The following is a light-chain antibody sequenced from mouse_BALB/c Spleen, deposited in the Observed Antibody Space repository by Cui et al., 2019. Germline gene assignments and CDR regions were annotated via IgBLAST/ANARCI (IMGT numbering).Light chain of an antibody. CDR2: RTS. V-gene: IGKV4-68*01. CDR3: QQWSSNPLT. CDR1: ASVSY. J-gene: IGKJ5*01. Sequence: QLVLPQSPALISAEREEKVSMTCSDSASVSYMYWYQQKPRSSPKPWIYRTSNLASGVPARFSGSGSGTSYSLTISSMEAEDAATYYCQQWSSNPLTFGAGTKLELK.